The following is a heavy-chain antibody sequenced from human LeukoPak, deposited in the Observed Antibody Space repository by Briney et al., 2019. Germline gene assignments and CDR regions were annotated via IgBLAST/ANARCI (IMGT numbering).Heavy chain of an antibody. CDR1: GFTFSSYW. CDR3: AREVTTGTLYGDYNWLDP. J-gene: IGHJ5*02. CDR2: INSDGSST. V-gene: IGHV3-74*01. Sequence: PGGSLRLSCAASGFTFSSYWMHWVRQAPGKGLVWVSRINSDGSSTSYADSVKGRFTISRDNAKNTLYLQMNSLRAEDTAVYYCAREVTTGTLYGDYNWLDPWGQGTLVTVSS. D-gene: IGHD4-17*01.